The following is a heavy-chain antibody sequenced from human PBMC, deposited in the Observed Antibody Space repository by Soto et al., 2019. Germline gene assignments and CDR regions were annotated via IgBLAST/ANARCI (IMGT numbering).Heavy chain of an antibody. D-gene: IGHD6-13*01. CDR2: IIPIFGTA. V-gene: IGHV1-69*13. Sequence: GASVKVSCKASGGTFSSYAISWVRQAPGQGLEWMGGIIPIFGTANYAQKFQGRVTITADESTSTAYMELSSLRSEDTAVYYCARAISNGIAAAPNWFDPWGQGTPVTVSS. CDR3: ARAISNGIAAAPNWFDP. J-gene: IGHJ5*02. CDR1: GGTFSSYA.